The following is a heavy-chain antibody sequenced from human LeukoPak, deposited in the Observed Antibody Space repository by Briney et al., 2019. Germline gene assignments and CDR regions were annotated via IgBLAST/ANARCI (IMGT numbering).Heavy chain of an antibody. CDR1: GFSFSDYA. V-gene: IGHV3-21*01. J-gene: IGHJ4*02. D-gene: IGHD3-22*01. CDR2: ISRSNIYK. Sequence: GGSLRLSCAASGFSFSDYAIYWVRQTPGRGLEWVSSISRSNIYKYYADSVKGRFTISRDNAKNSLYLQMSSLRAEDTAVYYCANPRYDSSGYYGIIGYWGQGTLVTVSS. CDR3: ANPRYDSSGYYGIIGY.